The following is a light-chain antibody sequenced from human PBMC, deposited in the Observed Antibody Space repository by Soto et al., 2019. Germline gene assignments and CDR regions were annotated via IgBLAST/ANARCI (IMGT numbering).Light chain of an antibody. Sequence: EIVMTQSPATLSVSPGERATLSCRASQSVSSNLAWYQQKPGQAPRLLIYGASTRATGIPARFSGSGSGTEFPLTISSLQSEDVAVYYCQQYNNWPPWTFGQGTKVEI. J-gene: IGKJ1*01. CDR3: QQYNNWPPWT. CDR2: GAS. V-gene: IGKV3-15*01. CDR1: QSVSSN.